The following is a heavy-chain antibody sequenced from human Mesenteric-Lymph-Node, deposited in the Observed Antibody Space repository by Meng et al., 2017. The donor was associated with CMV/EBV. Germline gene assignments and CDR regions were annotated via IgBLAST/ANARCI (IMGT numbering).Heavy chain of an antibody. J-gene: IGHJ3*02. CDR1: GFTFSTHA. CDR3: ATGLMSAFEI. CDR2: IRYDGTIR. Sequence: GESLKISCAASGFTFSTHAMSWVRQVPGKGLEWVAFIRYDGTIRDYADSAKGRFTISRDNSKNTVFLEMNSLRVEDTAVYYCATGLMSAFEIWGQGTMVTVSS. V-gene: IGHV3-30*02. D-gene: IGHD2-8*01.